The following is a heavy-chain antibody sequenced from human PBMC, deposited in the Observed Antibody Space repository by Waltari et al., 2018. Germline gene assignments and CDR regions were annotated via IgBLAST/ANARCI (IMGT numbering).Heavy chain of an antibody. Sequence: EVQLVESGGGLVQPGGSLKLSCAASGFTFSGSAMPWVRQASGKGLEWVGRIRSKANSYATAYAALVKGRFTISRDDSKNTAYLQMNSLKTEDTAVYYCGITMVRGVIDYWGQGTLVTVSS. CDR2: IRSKANSYAT. J-gene: IGHJ4*02. D-gene: IGHD3-10*01. V-gene: IGHV3-73*01. CDR1: GFTFSGSA. CDR3: GITMVRGVIDY.